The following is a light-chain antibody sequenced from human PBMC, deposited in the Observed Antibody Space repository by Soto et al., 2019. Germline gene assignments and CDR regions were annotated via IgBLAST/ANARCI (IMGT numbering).Light chain of an antibody. CDR3: QSYDSSLSALVV. V-gene: IGLV1-40*01. CDR2: GNN. J-gene: IGLJ2*01. CDR1: SSNIGAGYD. Sequence: QSVLTQPPSVSGAPGQRVTIYCTGSSSNIGAGYDVHWYQLLPGTAPKLVIFGNNNRPSGVPDRFSGSRSATSASLAITGLQPEDEADYYCQSYDSSLSALVVFGGGTQLTVL.